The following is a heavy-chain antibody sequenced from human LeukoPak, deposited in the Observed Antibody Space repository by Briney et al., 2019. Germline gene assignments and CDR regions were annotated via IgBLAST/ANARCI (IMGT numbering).Heavy chain of an antibody. J-gene: IGHJ3*01. CDR3: VRMGVSYYYDSSTYYPVAFDV. CDR1: GYSISGGYY. V-gene: IGHV4-38-2*01. D-gene: IGHD3-22*01. CDR2: IFHTGSI. Sequence: SETLSLTCGVSGYSISGGYYWGWIRQSPGKGLEWIATIFHTGSIYHNPSLKSRFILSVYTSKTQFSLILTSVTAADTAVYYCVRMGVSYYYDSSTYYPVAFDVWGQGTMVTVSS.